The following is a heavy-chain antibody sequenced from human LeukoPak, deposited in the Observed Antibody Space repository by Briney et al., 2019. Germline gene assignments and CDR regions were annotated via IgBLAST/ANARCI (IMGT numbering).Heavy chain of an antibody. V-gene: IGHV3-23*01. D-gene: IGHD2-2*01. CDR1: GFIFSSFA. Sequence: GGSLRLSCAPSGFIFSSFAMGWVRQAPGKGLEWVSGLSGLGYRTHYADSVKGRFTISRDNSQNMLFLQMNSLRAEDTAVYYCAREARYCSSTSCYEYYFDYWGQGTLVTVSS. J-gene: IGHJ4*02. CDR3: AREARYCSSTSCYEYYFDY. CDR2: LSGLGYRT.